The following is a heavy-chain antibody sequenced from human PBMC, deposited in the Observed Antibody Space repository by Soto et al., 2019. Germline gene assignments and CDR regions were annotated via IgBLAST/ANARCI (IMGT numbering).Heavy chain of an antibody. CDR1: GYTFTSYA. CDR3: ARVRGTTVTSNYYYYMDV. D-gene: IGHD4-4*01. CDR2: INAGNGNT. J-gene: IGHJ6*03. Sequence: ASVKVSCKASGYTFTSYAVHWVRQAPGQRLEWMGWINAGNGNTKYSQKFQGRVTITRDTSASTAYMELSSLRSEDTAVYYCARVRGTTVTSNYYYYMDVWGKGTTVTVSS. V-gene: IGHV1-3*01.